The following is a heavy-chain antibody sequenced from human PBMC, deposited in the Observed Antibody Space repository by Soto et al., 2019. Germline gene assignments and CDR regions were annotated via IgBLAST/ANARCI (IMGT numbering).Heavy chain of an antibody. Sequence: ASVKVSCKASGYTFTTYAMHWVRQAPGQRLEWMGWINAGNGNTKYSQKFQGRVTITRDTSASTAYMELSSLRSEDTAVYYCARVATYYYDSRGYKKGNSFDNWGQETRVTVSS. D-gene: IGHD3-22*01. CDR3: ARVATYYYDSRGYKKGNSFDN. CDR1: GYTFTTYA. V-gene: IGHV1-3*01. J-gene: IGHJ4*02. CDR2: INAGNGNT.